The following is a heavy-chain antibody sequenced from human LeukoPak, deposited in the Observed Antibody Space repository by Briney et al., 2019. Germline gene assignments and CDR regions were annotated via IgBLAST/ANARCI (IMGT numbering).Heavy chain of an antibody. V-gene: IGHV3-33*06. CDR2: IWYDGSNK. D-gene: IGHD6-19*01. CDR3: AKAPYSSGRIDY. Sequence: GGSLRLSCAASGFTFNSYGMHWVRQAPGKGLEGVAVIWYDGSNKYYADSVRGRFTISRDNSKNTLYLQMNSLRAGDTAVYYCAKAPYSSGRIDYWGQGTLVTVSS. CDR1: GFTFNSYG. J-gene: IGHJ4*02.